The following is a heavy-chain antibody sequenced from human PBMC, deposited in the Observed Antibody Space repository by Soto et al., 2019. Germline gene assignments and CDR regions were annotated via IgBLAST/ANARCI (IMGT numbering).Heavy chain of an antibody. D-gene: IGHD3-10*01. Sequence: QVQLVQSGAKVKRPGSSVKVSCKASGGTFSSYGITWIRQAPGQGLEWMGGIIPIFGTANYAQKFQGRVTITAXXSXSXXYMELSSLRFEDTAVYYCARDREYYGSGSQNYFDSWGQGTLVTVSS. CDR3: ARDREYYGSGSQNYFDS. J-gene: IGHJ4*02. V-gene: IGHV1-69*12. CDR1: GGTFSSYG. CDR2: IIPIFGTA.